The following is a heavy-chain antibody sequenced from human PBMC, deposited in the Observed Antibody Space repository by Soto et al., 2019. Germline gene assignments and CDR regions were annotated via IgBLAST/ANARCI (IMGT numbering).Heavy chain of an antibody. V-gene: IGHV3-20*04. J-gene: IGHJ5*02. D-gene: IGHD1-26*01. CDR3: AISVGATNWFDP. CDR2: INRNGGST. Sequence: EVQLVESGGGVVRPGGSLRLSCAASGSTFDDNGMSWVRQAPGKGLEWVSGINRNGGSTGYADSVKGRFTISRDNAKNSLYLQMNSLRAEDTALYYCAISVGATNWFDPWGQGTLVTVSS. CDR1: GSTFDDNG.